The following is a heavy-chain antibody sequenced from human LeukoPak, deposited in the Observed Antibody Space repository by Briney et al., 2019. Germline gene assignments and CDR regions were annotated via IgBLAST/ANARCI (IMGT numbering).Heavy chain of an antibody. D-gene: IGHD3-3*01. Sequence: SETLSLTCTVSGGSISNYYWSWIRQPPGKELEWIGYIHYGGSTYYNPSLTGRVTISIDTSKNQLSLRLSSVTAADTAVYYCAREGSRDFWSGPVYYFDYWGQGTLVTVSS. V-gene: IGHV4-59*01. J-gene: IGHJ4*02. CDR3: AREGSRDFWSGPVYYFDY. CDR2: IHYGGST. CDR1: GGSISNYY.